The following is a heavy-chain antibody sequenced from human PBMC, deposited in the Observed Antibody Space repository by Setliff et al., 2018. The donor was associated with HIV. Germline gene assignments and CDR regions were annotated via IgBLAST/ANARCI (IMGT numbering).Heavy chain of an antibody. CDR1: GFIFSDSW. J-gene: IGHJ3*02. CDR2: ISSSGTTI. CDR3: ARSESGVTDAFDI. Sequence: PGGSLRLSCGASGFIFSDSWMDWIRQSPGKGLEWISYISSSGTTIYYADSVKGRFTISRDKSKNTLYLQMNSLRAEDTAVYYRARSESGVTDAFDIWGQGAMVTVSS. V-gene: IGHV3-11*04. D-gene: IGHD3-10*01.